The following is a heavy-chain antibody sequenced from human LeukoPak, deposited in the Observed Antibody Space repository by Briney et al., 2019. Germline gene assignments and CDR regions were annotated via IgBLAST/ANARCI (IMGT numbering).Heavy chain of an antibody. CDR1: GYSISSGYY. CDR3: ASLGDSYAFDI. Sequence: SETLSLTCTVSGYSISSGYYWGWIRQPPGKGLEWIGSIYHSGSTYYNPSLKSRVTISVDTSKNQFSLKLSSVTAADTAVYYCASLGDSYAFDIWGQGTMVTVSS. CDR2: IYHSGST. V-gene: IGHV4-38-2*02. D-gene: IGHD4-17*01. J-gene: IGHJ3*02.